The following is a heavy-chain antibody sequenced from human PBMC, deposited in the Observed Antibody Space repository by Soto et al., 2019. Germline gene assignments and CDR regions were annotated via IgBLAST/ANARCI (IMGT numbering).Heavy chain of an antibody. V-gene: IGHV4-59*01. J-gene: IGHJ4*02. D-gene: IGHD6-13*01. CDR3: ARAYSSSWLTYYFDY. CDR2: IYYSGST. CDR1: GGSISSYY. Sequence: QVQLQESGPGLVKPSETLSLTCTVSGGSISSYYWSWIRQPPGKGLEWIGYIYYSGSTNYNPSLKSRVTISVDTSKNQFSLKLSSVTAADTAVYYSARAYSSSWLTYYFDYWGQGTLVTVSS.